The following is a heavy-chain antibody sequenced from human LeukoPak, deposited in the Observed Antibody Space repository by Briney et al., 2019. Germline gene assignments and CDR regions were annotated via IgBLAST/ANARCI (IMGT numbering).Heavy chain of an antibody. V-gene: IGHV4-39*01. CDR3: TRNHTHEGYGYYFDY. CDR2: IYYSGST. D-gene: IGHD4-17*01. CDR1: GGSISSSSYY. J-gene: IGHJ4*02. Sequence: SSEILSLTCTVSGGSISSSSYYWGWIRQPPGKGLEWIGSIYYSGSTSYDPSLKSRVTISVETSKNQFSLKLSSVTAADTAFYYCTRNHTHEGYGYYFDYWGQGTLVTDSS.